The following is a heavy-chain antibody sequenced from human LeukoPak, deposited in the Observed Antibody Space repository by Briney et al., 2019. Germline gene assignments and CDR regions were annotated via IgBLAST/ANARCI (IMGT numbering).Heavy chain of an antibody. Sequence: GGSLRLSCAASGFTFSSYAMSWVRQAPGRGLEWVSAIRGSGGGTNYGDSVKGRFTISRDNSKNTLYLQMNSLRPEDTAVYYCAKDEVGTPAHWYFDLWGRGTLVTVSS. CDR2: IRGSGGGT. CDR1: GFTFSSYA. V-gene: IGHV3-23*01. D-gene: IGHD4-23*01. CDR3: AKDEVGTPAHWYFDL. J-gene: IGHJ2*01.